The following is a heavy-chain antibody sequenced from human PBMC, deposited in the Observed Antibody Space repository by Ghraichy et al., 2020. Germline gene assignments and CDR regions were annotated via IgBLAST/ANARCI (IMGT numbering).Heavy chain of an antibody. V-gene: IGHV3-23*01. CDR2: ISGSGGST. CDR3: AKDLDDFWSGSRFDP. Sequence: GEALNISCAASGFTFSSYAMSWVRQAPGKGLEWVSAISGSGGSTYYADSVKGRFTISRDNSKNTLYLQMNSLRAEDTAVYYCAKDLDDFWSGSRFDPWGQGTLVTVSS. CDR1: GFTFSSYA. D-gene: IGHD3-3*01. J-gene: IGHJ5*02.